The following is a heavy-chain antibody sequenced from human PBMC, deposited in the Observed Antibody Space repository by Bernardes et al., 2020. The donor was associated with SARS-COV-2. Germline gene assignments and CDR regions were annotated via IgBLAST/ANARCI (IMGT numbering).Heavy chain of an antibody. J-gene: IGHJ4*02. D-gene: IGHD3-3*01. CDR3: ASIGWSGPDN. V-gene: IGHV3-48*04. CDR1: GFIFSPFS. Sequence: GYLRRSCAGSGFIFSPFSMSWVRPAPGKGLEWVSSISIFGGSTISYADSVKGRFTISRDNAKNSVHLQMNSLRADDTAVYYCASIGWSGPDNWGQGTLVTVAS. CDR2: ISIFGGSTI.